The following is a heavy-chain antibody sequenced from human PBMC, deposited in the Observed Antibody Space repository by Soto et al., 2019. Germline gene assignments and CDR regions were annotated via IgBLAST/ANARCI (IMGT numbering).Heavy chain of an antibody. CDR1: GYTFTSYA. J-gene: IGHJ4*02. Sequence: ASVKVSCKASGYTFTSYAMHWVRQAPGQRLEWMGWINAGNGNTKYSQKFQGRVTITRDTSASTAYMELSSLRSEDTAVYYCARGVATVVTSYFDYWGQGTLVTVSS. CDR3: ARGVATVVTSYFDY. CDR2: INAGNGNT. V-gene: IGHV1-3*01. D-gene: IGHD5-12*01.